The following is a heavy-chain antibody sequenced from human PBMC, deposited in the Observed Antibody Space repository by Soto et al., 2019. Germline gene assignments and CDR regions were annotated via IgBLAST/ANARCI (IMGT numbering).Heavy chain of an antibody. Sequence: QLQLVQSAAEVKKPGASVRVSCKAYGYPFIKYGISWIRQAPEQGLEWMGWIKVDSGYTNYAQKFQGRVTMTADTSSDTAFMELRRLRLDDTAVYFCATSYDTGFDPWGKGTLVSVSS. V-gene: IGHV1-18*04. J-gene: IGHJ5*02. CDR3: ATSYDTGFDP. CDR1: GYPFIKYG. CDR2: IKVDSGYT. D-gene: IGHD3-9*01.